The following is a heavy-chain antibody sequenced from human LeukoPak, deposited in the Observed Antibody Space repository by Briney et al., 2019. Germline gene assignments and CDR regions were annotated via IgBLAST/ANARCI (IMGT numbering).Heavy chain of an antibody. V-gene: IGHV3-30*04. Sequence: GGSLRLSCAASGFTFRNYAIHWVRQAPGKGLEWVAVASYDGSYKDYADSVKGRFTISRDNSRNTLYLQMNSLRAQDTAVYYCARGARKGDDYGGFFDYWGQGTLVTVSS. D-gene: IGHD4-23*01. CDR3: ARGARKGDDYGGFFDY. CDR1: GFTFRNYA. CDR2: ASYDGSYK. J-gene: IGHJ4*02.